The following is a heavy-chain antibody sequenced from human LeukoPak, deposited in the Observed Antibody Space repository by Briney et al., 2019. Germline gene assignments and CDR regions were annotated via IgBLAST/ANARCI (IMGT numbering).Heavy chain of an antibody. Sequence: SETLSLTCTVSGGSISSYYWSWVRQPPGKGLEWVGNMYNSGRTNYNPSLKRGVTISGDASKKQFSLKLISVTAADTAVYYCARQGGYASPFDYWGQGTLVTVSS. CDR3: ARQGGYASPFDY. J-gene: IGHJ4*02. D-gene: IGHD5-12*01. V-gene: IGHV4-59*08. CDR2: MYNSGRT. CDR1: GGSISSYY.